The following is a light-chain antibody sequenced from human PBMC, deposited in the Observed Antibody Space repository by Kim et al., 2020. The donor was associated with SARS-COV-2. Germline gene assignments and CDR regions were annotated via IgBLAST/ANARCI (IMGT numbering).Light chain of an antibody. CDR1: NIGRKS. Sequence: SYELTQPPSVSVAPGKTARITCGGNNIGRKSVHWYQQKPGQAPVLVIYYDSDRPSGIPERFSGSNSGNTATLTISRVEAGDEADYYCQVWDSSSEPVVFGGGTQLTVL. CDR3: QVWDSSSEPVV. V-gene: IGLV3-21*04. CDR2: YDS. J-gene: IGLJ2*01.